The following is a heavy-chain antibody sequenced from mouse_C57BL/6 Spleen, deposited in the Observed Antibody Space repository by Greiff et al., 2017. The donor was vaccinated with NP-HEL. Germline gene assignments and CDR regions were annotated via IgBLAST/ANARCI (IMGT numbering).Heavy chain of an antibody. CDR2: IYPGDGDT. J-gene: IGHJ1*03. CDR3: ARRYGSSWYFDV. V-gene: IGHV1-82*01. CDR1: GYAFSSSW. D-gene: IGHD1-1*01. Sequence: QVQLQQSGPELVKPGASVKISCKASGYAFSSSWMNWVKQRPGKGLEWIGRIYPGDGDTNYNGKFKGKATLTADNSSSTAYMQLSSLTSEDSAVYFCARRYGSSWYFDVWGTGTTVTVSS.